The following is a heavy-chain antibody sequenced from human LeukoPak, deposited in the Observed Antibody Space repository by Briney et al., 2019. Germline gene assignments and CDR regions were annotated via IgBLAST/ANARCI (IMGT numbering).Heavy chain of an antibody. CDR3: ARDRGTMVRGVISWNY. Sequence: GGSLRLSCAASGFTFSSYSMNWVRQAPGKGLEWVSSISSSISYIYYADSVKGRFTISRDNAKNSLYLQMNSLRAEDTAVYYCARDRGTMVRGVISWNYWGQGTLVTVSS. CDR1: GFTFSSYS. V-gene: IGHV3-21*01. CDR2: ISSSISYI. J-gene: IGHJ4*02. D-gene: IGHD3-10*01.